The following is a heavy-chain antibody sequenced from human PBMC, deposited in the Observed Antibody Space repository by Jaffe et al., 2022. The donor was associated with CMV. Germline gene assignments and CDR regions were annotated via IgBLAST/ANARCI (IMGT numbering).Heavy chain of an antibody. V-gene: IGHV1-8*01. CDR3: ARGDECSSTSCYYYSYYGMDV. J-gene: IGHJ6*02. CDR1: GYTFTSYD. CDR2: MNPNSGNT. D-gene: IGHD2-2*01. Sequence: QVQLVQSGAEVKKPGASVKVSCKASGYTFTSYDINWVRQATGQGLEWMGWMNPNSGNTGYAQKFQGRVTMTRNTSISTAYMELSSLRSEDTAVYYCARGDECSSTSCYYYSYYGMDVWGQGTTVTVSS.